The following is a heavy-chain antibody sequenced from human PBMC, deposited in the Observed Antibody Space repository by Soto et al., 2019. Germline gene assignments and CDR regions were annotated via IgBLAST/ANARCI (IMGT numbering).Heavy chain of an antibody. CDR1: GFTFSSYG. J-gene: IGHJ6*03. CDR2: ISYDGSNK. Sequence: QVQLVESGGGVVQPGRSLRLSCAASGFTFSSYGMHWVRQAPGKGLAWVAVISYDGSNKYYADSVKGRFTISRDNSKNTLYLQMNSLRAEDTAVYYCAKRMVYATYYYYMDVWGKGTTVTVSS. CDR3: AKRMVYATYYYYMDV. D-gene: IGHD2-8*01. V-gene: IGHV3-30*18.